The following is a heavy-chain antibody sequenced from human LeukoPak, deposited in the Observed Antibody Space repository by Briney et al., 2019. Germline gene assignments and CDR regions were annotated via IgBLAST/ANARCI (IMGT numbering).Heavy chain of an antibody. D-gene: IGHD3-10*01. Sequence: PGGSLRLSCAASGFTFSQYLMSCVRQAPGKGLEGVANIKHDGSEKQDGSEKNYVDSVKGRFTISRDNAKNSLYLQMNSLRAEDTAVYYCARSGRGVDSFYFYMDVWGKGTTVTVSS. J-gene: IGHJ6*03. CDR3: ARSGRGVDSFYFYMDV. V-gene: IGHV3-7*01. CDR1: GFTFSQYL. CDR2: IKHDGSEKQDGSEK.